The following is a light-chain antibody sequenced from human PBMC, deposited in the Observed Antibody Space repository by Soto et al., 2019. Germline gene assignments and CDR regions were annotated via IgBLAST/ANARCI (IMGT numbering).Light chain of an antibody. CDR2: EVT. CDR3: SSYSATNTLV. J-gene: IGLJ1*01. V-gene: IGLV2-11*01. Sequence: QSVLTQPRSVSGSPGQSVTISCTGTSSDVGGYNYVSWYQQHPGKVPKLIIYEVTNRPSGVTSRFSGSKSENTASLTISGLQAEDEADYYCSSYSATNTLVFGSGTKLTVL. CDR1: SSDVGGYNY.